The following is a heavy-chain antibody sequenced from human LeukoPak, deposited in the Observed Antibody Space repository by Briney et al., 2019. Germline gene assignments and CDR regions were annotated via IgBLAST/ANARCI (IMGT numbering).Heavy chain of an antibody. CDR2: ISGSGGST. D-gene: IGHD3-22*01. CDR3: AKTPWSYYDSSGYYGFGY. Sequence: EGSLRLSCAASGFTFSSYAMSWVRQAPGKGLEWVSAISGSGGSTYYADSVKGRFTISRDNSKNTLYLQMNSLRAEDTAVYYCAKTPWSYYDSSGYYGFGYWGQGTLVTVSS. V-gene: IGHV3-23*01. J-gene: IGHJ4*02. CDR1: GFTFSSYA.